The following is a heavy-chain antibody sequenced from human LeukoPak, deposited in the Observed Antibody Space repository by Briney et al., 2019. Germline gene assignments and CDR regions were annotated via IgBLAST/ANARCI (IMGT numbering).Heavy chain of an antibody. Sequence: PGGSLRLSCAASGFTFGSYSMNWVRQAPGKGLEWVSSISSSSSYIYYADSVKGRFTISRDNAKNSLYLQMNSLGAEDTAVYYCAREVVTALVWFDPWGQGTLVTVSS. V-gene: IGHV3-21*01. CDR3: AREVVTALVWFDP. D-gene: IGHD4-23*01. CDR1: GFTFGSYS. CDR2: ISSSSSYI. J-gene: IGHJ5*02.